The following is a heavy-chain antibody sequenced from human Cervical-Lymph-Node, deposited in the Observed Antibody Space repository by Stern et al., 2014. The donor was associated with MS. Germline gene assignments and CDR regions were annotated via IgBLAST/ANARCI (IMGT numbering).Heavy chain of an antibody. V-gene: IGHV1-18*04. J-gene: IGHJ4*02. CDR1: GYTFTSYG. CDR3: AREGFDYVWGSYRYTLDY. CDR2: ISAYNGNT. D-gene: IGHD3-16*02. Sequence: QDQLVQSGAEVKKPGASVKVSCKASGYTFTSYGISWVRQAPGQGLEWMGWISAYNGNTNYAQKLQGRVTMTTDTSTSTAYMELRSLRSDDTAVYYCAREGFDYVWGSYRYTLDYWGQGTLVTVSS.